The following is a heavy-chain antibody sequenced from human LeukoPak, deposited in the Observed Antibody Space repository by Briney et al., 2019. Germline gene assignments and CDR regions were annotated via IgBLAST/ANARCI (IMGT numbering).Heavy chain of an antibody. V-gene: IGHV4-39*01. Sequence: SPSETLSLTCTVSAGSISSSSYYWGWIRQPPGKGLEWIGSIYYSGGTYYNPSLKSRVTISVDTSKNQFSLKLSSVTAADTAVYYCARHGDTAGNDYWGQGTLVTVSS. D-gene: IGHD5-18*01. CDR3: ARHGDTAGNDY. CDR2: IYYSGGT. J-gene: IGHJ4*02. CDR1: AGSISSSSYY.